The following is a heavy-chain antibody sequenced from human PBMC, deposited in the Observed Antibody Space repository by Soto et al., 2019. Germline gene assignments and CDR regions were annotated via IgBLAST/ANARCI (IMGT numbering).Heavy chain of an antibody. J-gene: IGHJ4*02. D-gene: IGHD3-10*01. CDR2: IYWDDDK. CDR1: GLSLSTRGVG. Sequence: QITLKESGPTLVKSTQTLTLTCTFSGLSLSTRGVGVGWIRQPPGKALEWLALIYWDDDKRYSPSLRSRLTITKDTSKNQVVLTLTNMDPVDTATYYCAHIGISTWFTYWGQGTLLTVSS. CDR3: AHIGISTWFTY. V-gene: IGHV2-5*02.